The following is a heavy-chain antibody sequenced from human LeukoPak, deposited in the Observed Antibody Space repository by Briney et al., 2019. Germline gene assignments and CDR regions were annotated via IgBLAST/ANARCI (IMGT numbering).Heavy chain of an antibody. J-gene: IGHJ4*02. Sequence: ASVKVSCKASGYTFTSYGISWVRQAPGQGLEWMGWISAYNGNTNYAQKLQGRVTMTTDTSTSTAYMELRSLRSDDTAVYYCAGSDYYDSSGDYWGQGTLVTVSS. D-gene: IGHD3-22*01. CDR2: ISAYNGNT. CDR1: GYTFTSYG. V-gene: IGHV1-18*01. CDR3: AGSDYYDSSGDY.